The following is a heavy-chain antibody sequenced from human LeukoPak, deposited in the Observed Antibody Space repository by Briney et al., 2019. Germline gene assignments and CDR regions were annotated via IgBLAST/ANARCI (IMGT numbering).Heavy chain of an antibody. J-gene: IGHJ4*02. D-gene: IGHD1-26*01. Sequence: EGSLRLSCAASGFTFSDYYMSWIRQAPGKGLEWVSYISSSGSTIYYADSVKGRFTISRDNAKNSLYLQMNSLRAEDTAVYYCARGYYSGSYCCDYWGQGTLVTVSS. V-gene: IGHV3-11*01. CDR2: ISSSGSTI. CDR1: GFTFSDYY. CDR3: ARGYYSGSYCCDY.